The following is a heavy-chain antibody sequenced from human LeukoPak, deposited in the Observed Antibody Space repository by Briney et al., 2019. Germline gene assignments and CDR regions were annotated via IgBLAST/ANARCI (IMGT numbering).Heavy chain of an antibody. V-gene: IGHV4-34*01. Sequence: SETLSLTCAVSGGSVSGYYWSWIRQPPGKGQDWIGKISHSGSTNYNPSLKSRVTISVDTSTNQFSLNLSSVTAADTAVDYCARSANAFDIWGQGTMVTVSS. CDR3: ARSANAFDI. CDR1: GGSVSGYY. CDR2: ISHSGST. J-gene: IGHJ3*02.